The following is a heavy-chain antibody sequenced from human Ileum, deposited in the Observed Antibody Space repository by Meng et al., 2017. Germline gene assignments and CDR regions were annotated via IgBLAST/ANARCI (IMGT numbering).Heavy chain of an antibody. Sequence: QVKLVQSGAELKRPGPPVKVSYKASGGTFSRHTISRVRQAPGQGLEWMGTIIGILNPKKEICAQKFQGRVTVIADRSANATYMELSSLTSDDTAVYFCARDCSGGGCFDPWGQGTLVTVSS. D-gene: IGHD2-15*01. CDR1: GGTFSRHT. J-gene: IGHJ5*02. CDR3: ARDCSGGGCFDP. V-gene: IGHV1-69*08. CDR2: IIGILNPKKE.